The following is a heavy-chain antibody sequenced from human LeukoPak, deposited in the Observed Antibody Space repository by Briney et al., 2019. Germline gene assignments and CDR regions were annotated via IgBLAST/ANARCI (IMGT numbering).Heavy chain of an antibody. V-gene: IGHV3-21*01. CDR2: ISSSSSYI. D-gene: IGHD6-13*01. CDR3: ARGLGSSSWYYFDY. J-gene: IGHJ4*02. Sequence: PGGSLRLSCAASGFTFSSYAMSWVRQAPGKGLEWVSSISSSSSYIYYADSVKGRFTISRDNAKNSLYLQMNSLRAEDTAVYYCARGLGSSSWYYFDYWGQGTLVTVSS. CDR1: GFTFSSYA.